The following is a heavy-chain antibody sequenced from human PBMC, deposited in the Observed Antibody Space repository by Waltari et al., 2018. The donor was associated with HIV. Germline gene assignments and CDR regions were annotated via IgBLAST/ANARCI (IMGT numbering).Heavy chain of an antibody. V-gene: IGHV3-23*01. CDR2: ISGSGGST. CDR1: GFTFSSYA. CDR3: AKSIAVAGTNWFDP. Sequence: EVLLLESGGGLVQPGGSLRLSCAASGFTFSSYAMTWVSQAPGKVLEWVSAISGSGGSTYYADSVKGRFTISRDNSKNTLYLQMNSLRAEDTAVYYCAKSIAVAGTNWFDPWGQGTLVTVSS. J-gene: IGHJ5*02. D-gene: IGHD6-19*01.